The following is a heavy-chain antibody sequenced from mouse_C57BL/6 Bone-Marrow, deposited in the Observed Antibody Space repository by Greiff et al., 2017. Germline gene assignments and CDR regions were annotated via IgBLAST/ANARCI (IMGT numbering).Heavy chain of an antibody. V-gene: IGHV5-17*01. CDR1: GFTFSDYG. CDR2: ISSGSSTI. Sequence: EVKLVESGGGLVKPGGSLKLSCAASGFTFSDYGMHWVRQAPEKGLEWVAYISSGSSTIYYADTVKGRFTISRDNAKNTLFLQMTSLRSEDTAMYYCASPNSNYVGDYWGQGTSVTVSS. CDR3: ASPNSNYVGDY. D-gene: IGHD2-5*01. J-gene: IGHJ4*01.